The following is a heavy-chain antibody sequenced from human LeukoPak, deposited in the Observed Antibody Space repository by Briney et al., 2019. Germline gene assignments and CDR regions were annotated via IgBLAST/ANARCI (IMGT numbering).Heavy chain of an antibody. V-gene: IGHV1-18*01. CDR3: ARDHGVVVPAAYMDV. Sequence: GASVKVSCKASGYTFTGYGISWVRQAPGQGLEWMGWISAYNGNTNYAQKLQGRVTMTTDTSTSTAYMELRSLRSDDTAVYYCARDHGVVVPAAYMDVWGKGTTVTVSS. D-gene: IGHD2-2*01. J-gene: IGHJ6*03. CDR1: GYTFTGYG. CDR2: ISAYNGNT.